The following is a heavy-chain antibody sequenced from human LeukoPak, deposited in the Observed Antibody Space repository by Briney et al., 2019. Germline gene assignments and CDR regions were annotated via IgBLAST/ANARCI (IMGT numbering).Heavy chain of an antibody. CDR1: GFTFSSYS. Sequence: GGSLRLSCAASGFTFSSYSMNWVRQAPGKGLEWVSSISNSSSYIYYADSVKGRFTISRDNAKNSLYLQMNSLRAEDTAVYYCARDEAYCSGGSCYSVSNAFDIWGQGTMVTVSS. V-gene: IGHV3-21*01. CDR2: ISNSSSYI. D-gene: IGHD2-15*01. CDR3: ARDEAYCSGGSCYSVSNAFDI. J-gene: IGHJ3*02.